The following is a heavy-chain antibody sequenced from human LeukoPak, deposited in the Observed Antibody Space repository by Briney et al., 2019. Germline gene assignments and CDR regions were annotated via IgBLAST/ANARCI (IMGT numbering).Heavy chain of an antibody. CDR1: GGSISSDDYY. CDR3: AGLTSSRRAFDI. V-gene: IGHV4-31*03. Sequence: KPSETLSLTCTVSGGSISSDDYYWGWIRQHPGKGLEWIGYIYYSGSTYYNPSLKSRVTISVDTSKNQFSLKLSSVTAADTAVYYCAGLTSSRRAFDIWSQGTMVTVSS. CDR2: IYYSGST. J-gene: IGHJ3*02. D-gene: IGHD4/OR15-4a*01.